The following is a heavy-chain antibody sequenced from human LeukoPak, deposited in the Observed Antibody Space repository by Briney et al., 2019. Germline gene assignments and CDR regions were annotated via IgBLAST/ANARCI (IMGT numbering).Heavy chain of an antibody. D-gene: IGHD3-10*01. J-gene: IGHJ4*02. CDR3: AHSRDTMVRGVTYFDY. CDR2: IYWDDDK. Sequence: ESGPTLVKPTQTLTLTCTFSGFSLSTSGVGVGWIRQPPGKALEWLALIYWDDDKRYSPSLKSRLTITKDTSKNQVVLTMTNMDPVDTATYYCAHSRDTMVRGVTYFDYWGQGTLVTVSS. V-gene: IGHV2-5*02. CDR1: GFSLSTSGVG.